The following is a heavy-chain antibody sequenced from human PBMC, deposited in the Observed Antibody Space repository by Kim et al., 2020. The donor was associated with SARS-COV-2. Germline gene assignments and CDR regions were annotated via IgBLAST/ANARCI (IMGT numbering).Heavy chain of an antibody. CDR2: ISAYNGNT. Sequence: ASVKVSCKASGYTFTSYGISWVRQAPGQGLEWMGWISAYNGNTNYAQKLQGRVTMTTDTSTSTAYMELRSLRSDDTAVYYCARVIRSGSYEGGWFDPWGQGTLVTVSS. CDR1: GYTFTSYG. CDR3: ARVIRSGSYEGGWFDP. D-gene: IGHD3-10*01. V-gene: IGHV1-18*01. J-gene: IGHJ5*02.